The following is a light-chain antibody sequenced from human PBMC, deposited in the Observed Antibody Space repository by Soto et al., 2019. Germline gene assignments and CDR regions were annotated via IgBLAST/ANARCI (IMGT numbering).Light chain of an antibody. V-gene: IGLV2-8*01. J-gene: IGLJ2*01. CDR1: SSDVGTYDY. Sequence: QSALTQPPSASGSPGQSVTISCTGTSSDVGTYDYVSWYQQHPGKAPKLMIYEVTKRPSGVPDRFSGSKSGNTASLTVSGLQSEDEADYYGSSYAGNNIFVIFGGRTKLTVL. CDR2: EVT. CDR3: SSYAGNNIFVI.